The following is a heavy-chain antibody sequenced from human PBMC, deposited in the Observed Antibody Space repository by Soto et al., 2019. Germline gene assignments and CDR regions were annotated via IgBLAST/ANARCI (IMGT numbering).Heavy chain of an antibody. CDR2: INHSGST. CDR3: ARGAPIVVGPAAMLDYYYYMDV. V-gene: IGHV4-34*01. CDR1: GGSFSGYY. Sequence: SETLSLTCAVYGGSFSGYYWSWIRQPPGKGLEWIGEINHSGSTNYNPSLKSRVTISVDTSKNQFSLKLSSVTAADTAVYYCARGAPIVVGPAAMLDYYYYMDVWGKGTTVTVAS. J-gene: IGHJ6*03. D-gene: IGHD2-2*01.